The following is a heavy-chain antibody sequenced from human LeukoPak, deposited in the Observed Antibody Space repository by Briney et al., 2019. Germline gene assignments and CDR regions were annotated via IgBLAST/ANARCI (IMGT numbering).Heavy chain of an antibody. D-gene: IGHD6-19*01. J-gene: IGHJ5*01. CDR1: GFTFSSFG. V-gene: IGHV3-30*02. Sequence: GGSLSLSCAASGFTFSSFGMHWVRQAPGQGLEWVAFVRYDGTKIYYADAVKGRFTISRDNSKSTLYLQMDSLRAEDTAVYYCAKDRYISGWGWFVSWGQGTLVTVSS. CDR3: AKDRYISGWGWFVS. CDR2: VRYDGTKI.